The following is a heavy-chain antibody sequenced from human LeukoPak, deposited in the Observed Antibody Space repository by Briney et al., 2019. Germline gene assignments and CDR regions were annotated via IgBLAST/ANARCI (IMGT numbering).Heavy chain of an antibody. J-gene: IGHJ3*02. CDR1: GFTFSSYG. D-gene: IGHD5-24*01. CDR2: ISYDGSNK. Sequence: GGSLRLSCAASGFTFSSYGMHWVRQAPGKGLEWVAVISYDGSNKYYADSVKGRFTISRDNSKNTLYLQMNSLRVEDTAVYYCAKSGRVEMATSKKPVDAFDIWGQGTMVTVSS. CDR3: AKSGRVEMATSKKPVDAFDI. V-gene: IGHV3-30*18.